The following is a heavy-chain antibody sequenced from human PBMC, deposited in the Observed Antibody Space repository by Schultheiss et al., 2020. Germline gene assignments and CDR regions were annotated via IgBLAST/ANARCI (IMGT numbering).Heavy chain of an antibody. CDR2: ISGSGGST. CDR1: GFTFSSYA. CDR3: AKDTNYGDPKYYFDY. D-gene: IGHD4-17*01. V-gene: IGHV3-23*01. J-gene: IGHJ4*02. Sequence: LSLTCAASGFTFSSYAMSWVRQAPGKGLEWVSAISGSGGSTYYADSVKGRFTISRDNSKNTLYLQMNSLRAEDTAVYYCAKDTNYGDPKYYFDYWGQGTLVTVSS.